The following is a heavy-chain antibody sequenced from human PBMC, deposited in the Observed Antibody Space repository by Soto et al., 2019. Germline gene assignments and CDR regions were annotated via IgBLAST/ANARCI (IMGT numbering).Heavy chain of an antibody. D-gene: IGHD2-15*01. V-gene: IGHV1-2*04. CDR2: INPDSGGT. Sequence: QVQLVQSGAEVKKPGASVKVSCKASGYTFTDYYMHWVRQAPGQGLEWMGWINPDSGGTKYAQKFQGWITMTRDTSISTAYMELSRLRSNDTAVYYCARDLGGDHGDCTFDIWGQGTMVSVSS. J-gene: IGHJ3*02. CDR1: GYTFTDYY. CDR3: ARDLGGDHGDCTFDI.